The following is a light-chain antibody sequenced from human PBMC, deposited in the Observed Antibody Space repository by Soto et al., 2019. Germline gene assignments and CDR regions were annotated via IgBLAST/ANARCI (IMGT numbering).Light chain of an antibody. V-gene: IGKV1-8*01. J-gene: IGKJ4*01. CDR2: AAS. Sequence: AIRMTQSPSSFSASTGDRVTITCRASQSIGTYLAWYQQIPGRAPKLLIFAASTLQRGVPSRFSGSGSGTAFTLTISCLQSEDFAPYYCQQYYIYPPTFGGGTKVEIK. CDR1: QSIGTY. CDR3: QQYYIYPPT.